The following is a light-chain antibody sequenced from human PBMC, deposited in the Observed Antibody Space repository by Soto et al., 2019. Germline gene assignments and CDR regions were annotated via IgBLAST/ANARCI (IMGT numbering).Light chain of an antibody. Sequence: EIVLMQSPGTLSLSPGERATLSCRASQSVSSNYLAWYQQKPGQAPRLLIYGASSRATGIPDRFSGSGSGTDFTLTISRLEPEDFAVYYCQQYDSSPLLFGPGTKVDIK. CDR2: GAS. J-gene: IGKJ3*01. V-gene: IGKV3-20*01. CDR3: QQYDSSPLL. CDR1: QSVSSNY.